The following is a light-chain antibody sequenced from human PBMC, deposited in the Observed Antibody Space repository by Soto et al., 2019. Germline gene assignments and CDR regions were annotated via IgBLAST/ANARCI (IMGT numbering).Light chain of an antibody. V-gene: IGKV1-5*03. CDR3: QQYETYSGT. Sequence: DIQMTQSPSTLSASVGDRDTITCRASQIINTWLAWYQQKPGKAPKLLIYRASNLVSGVPSRFSGSGSGTEFTLTISSLQPDDFSIYYCQQYETYSGTFGPGTKVDL. CDR1: QIINTW. J-gene: IGKJ3*01. CDR2: RAS.